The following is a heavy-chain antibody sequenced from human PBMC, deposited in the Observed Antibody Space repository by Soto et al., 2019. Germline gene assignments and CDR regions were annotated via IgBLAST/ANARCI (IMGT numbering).Heavy chain of an antibody. CDR2: ISSNSGRI. J-gene: IGHJ3*02. CDR1: GFNFDDYA. Sequence: EEHLVESGGGLVQPGRSLRVSCAASGFNFDDYAMHWVRQAPGKGLEWVSGISSNSGRIGYADSVKGRFTISRDNAKNALYLQMDSLRSEATALYYLAKGASSSWLSDGLDIWCQGTVGSVSS. V-gene: IGHV3-9*01. D-gene: IGHD6-13*01. CDR3: AKGASSSWLSDGLDI.